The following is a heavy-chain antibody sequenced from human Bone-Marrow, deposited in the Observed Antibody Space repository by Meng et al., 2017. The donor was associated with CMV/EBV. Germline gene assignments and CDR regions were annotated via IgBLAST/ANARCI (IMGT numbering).Heavy chain of an antibody. D-gene: IGHD2-15*01. CDR3: ARDLDYSLTVSINAFAI. Sequence: GESLKISCAASGFTFSSYSMNWVRQAPGKGLEWVSSISSSSSYIYYADSVKGRFTISRDNAKNSLYLQMNSLRAEDTAVYYCARDLDYSLTVSINAFAIWGPGQMV. V-gene: IGHV3-21*01. CDR2: ISSSSSYI. CDR1: GFTFSSYS. J-gene: IGHJ3*02.